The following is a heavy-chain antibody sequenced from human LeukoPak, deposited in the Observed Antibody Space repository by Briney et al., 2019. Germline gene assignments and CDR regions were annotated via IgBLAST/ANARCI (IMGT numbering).Heavy chain of an antibody. V-gene: IGHV3-48*03. CDR2: ISSSGSTI. Sequence: GGSLRLSCAASGFTFSSYEMNWVRQAPGKGLEWVSYISSSGSTIYYADSVRGGFTISRDNAKNSLYPQMNTPTAEDTAAYYRAKDGHRARFENWGQGTLVTVSS. J-gene: IGHJ4*02. CDR1: GFTFSSYE. CDR3: AKDGHRARFEN.